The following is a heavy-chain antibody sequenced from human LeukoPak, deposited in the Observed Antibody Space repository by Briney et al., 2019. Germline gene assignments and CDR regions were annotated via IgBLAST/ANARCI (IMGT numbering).Heavy chain of an antibody. CDR1: GFTVSTNY. J-gene: IGHJ4*02. Sequence: GGSLRLSCAASGFTVSTNYMSWVRQAPGKGLEWVSVIYIGGSTHHADSVKGRFTISRDNSKNTLYLQMNSLRAEDTAVYYCAPYCSSTSCYKILDYWGQGTLVTVSS. V-gene: IGHV3-66*02. CDR2: IYIGGST. D-gene: IGHD2-2*02. CDR3: APYCSSTSCYKILDY.